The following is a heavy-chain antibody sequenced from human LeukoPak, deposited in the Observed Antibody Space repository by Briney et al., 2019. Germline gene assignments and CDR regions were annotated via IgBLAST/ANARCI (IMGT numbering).Heavy chain of an antibody. D-gene: IGHD4-11*01. V-gene: IGHV3-23*01. CDR2: ISGSGYST. J-gene: IGHJ4*02. Sequence: GGSLRLSCAASGFTFSTYAMSWVRQAPGRGPEWVSAISGSGYSTWYADSVKGRFTVSRDNSKNTLYLQMNSLRADDTAVYYCAKGITTAPSFYFDYWGQGTLVTVSS. CDR3: AKGITTAPSFYFDY. CDR1: GFTFSTYA.